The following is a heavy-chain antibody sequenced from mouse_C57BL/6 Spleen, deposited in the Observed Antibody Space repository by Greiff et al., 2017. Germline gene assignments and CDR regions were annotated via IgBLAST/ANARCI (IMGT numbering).Heavy chain of an antibody. CDR1: GFNIKNTY. J-gene: IGHJ4*01. D-gene: IGHD2-3*01. V-gene: IGHV14-3*01. CDR3: ARLPDGYLRDYYAMDY. Sequence: EVKLQESVAELVRPGASVKLSCTASGFNIKNTYMHWVKQRPEQGLEWIGRIDPANGNTKYAPKFQGKATITADTSSNTAYLQLSSLTSEDTAIYYCARLPDGYLRDYYAMDYWGQGTSVTVSS. CDR2: IDPANGNT.